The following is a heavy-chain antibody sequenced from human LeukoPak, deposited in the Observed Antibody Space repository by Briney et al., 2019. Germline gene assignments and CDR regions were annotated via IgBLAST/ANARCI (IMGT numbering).Heavy chain of an antibody. D-gene: IGHD2-21*01. Sequence: AGGSPGPYLAAFGFTLRSNYLSWVRPAPREGLEWVSLISSGGSTYYADFVKGRFTISRDNSKNTGYLQMNSLRAEDTAVYYCAGPRGDDCWGQGTLVTVSS. CDR3: AGPRGDDC. J-gene: IGHJ4*02. CDR2: ISSGGST. CDR1: GFTLRSNY. V-gene: IGHV3-53*01.